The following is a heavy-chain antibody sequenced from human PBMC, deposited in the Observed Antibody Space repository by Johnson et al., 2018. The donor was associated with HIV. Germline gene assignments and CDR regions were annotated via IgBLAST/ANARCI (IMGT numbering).Heavy chain of an antibody. CDR3: AGQVRAFDI. D-gene: IGHD6-19*01. Sequence: QVQLVESGGGVVQPGRSLRLSCAASRFTFSNYAMHWVRQAPGKGLEWVAIISYGGNEKYYADSVKGRFTISRDDSKNTLLLQMKSLRAEDTAVYFCAGQVRAFDIWGQGTMVTVSS. CDR2: ISYGGNEK. CDR1: RFTFSNYA. V-gene: IGHV3-30*04. J-gene: IGHJ3*02.